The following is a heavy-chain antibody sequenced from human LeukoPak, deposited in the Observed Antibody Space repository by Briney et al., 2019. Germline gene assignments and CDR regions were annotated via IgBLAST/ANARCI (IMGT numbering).Heavy chain of an antibody. CDR3: GRGRTAAAASDY. CDR2: ISYDGSNK. CDR1: GLTFSSYA. D-gene: IGHD6-13*01. J-gene: IGHJ4*02. Sequence: PGGSLRLSCAVSGLTFSSYATHWVRQAPGKWREWVAVISYDGSNKYYADSVKGRFTLSRDNSKNTLYLQMNSLRAEDTALYYCGRGRTAAAASDYWGEGTLVTVSS. V-gene: IGHV3-30-3*01.